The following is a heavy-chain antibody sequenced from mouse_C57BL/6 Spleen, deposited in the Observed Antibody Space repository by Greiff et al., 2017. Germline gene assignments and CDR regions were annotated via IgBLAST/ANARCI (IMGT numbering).Heavy chain of an antibody. Sequence: VQLQQSGAELVKPGASVKISCKASGYAFSSYWMNWVKQRPGKGLEWIGQIYPGDGDTNYNGKFKGKATLTADKSSSTAYMQLSSLTSEDSAVYFCARGSYYYGSGDFDYWGQGTTLTVSS. CDR3: ARGSYYYGSGDFDY. CDR1: GYAFSSYW. CDR2: IYPGDGDT. V-gene: IGHV1-80*01. J-gene: IGHJ2*01. D-gene: IGHD1-1*01.